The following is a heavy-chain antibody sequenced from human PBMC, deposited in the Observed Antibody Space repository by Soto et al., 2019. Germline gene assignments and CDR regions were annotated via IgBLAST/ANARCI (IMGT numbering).Heavy chain of an antibody. V-gene: IGHV2-5*02. CDR3: AHRSWGYHGSGNYEWFDP. J-gene: IGHJ5*02. Sequence: QITLKESGPALVKPTQTLKLTCTFSGCSHSSSGVGVGWIRQPPGEAMEWLAVIYWDGDKRYNPALRSRLSITKDTSKSQEVLTITNMDPVDTATYHCAHRSWGYHGSGNYEWFDPWGQGTRVTVST. D-gene: IGHD3-10*01. CDR2: IYWDGDK. CDR1: GCSHSSSGVG.